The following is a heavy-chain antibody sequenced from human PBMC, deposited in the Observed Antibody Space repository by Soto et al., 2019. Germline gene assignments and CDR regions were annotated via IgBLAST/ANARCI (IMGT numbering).Heavy chain of an antibody. Sequence: QVQLEQSGAEVKKPGSSVKVSCKASGGTFRTAAISWVRQAPGQGLEWMGGIMTVFRTPDYAQKFQGRVTITADESTNTAYMALSGLRSDDTAVYYCARDNDRPQLGGNYYYILDVWGQGTTITVSS. CDR1: GGTFRTAA. J-gene: IGHJ6*02. D-gene: IGHD2-8*01. CDR2: IMTVFRTP. V-gene: IGHV1-69*12. CDR3: ARDNDRPQLGGNYYYILDV.